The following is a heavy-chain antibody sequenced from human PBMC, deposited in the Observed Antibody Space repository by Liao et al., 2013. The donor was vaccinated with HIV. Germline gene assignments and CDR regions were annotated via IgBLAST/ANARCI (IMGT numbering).Heavy chain of an antibody. CDR3: ARRLKYSGYVDH. V-gene: IGHV4-4*07. CDR2: IYTSGSI. CDR1: GASISSYY. J-gene: IGHJ4*02. D-gene: IGHD5-12*01. Sequence: QVHLQESGPGLVKPSETLSLTCTVSGASISSYYWSWIRQPAGKGLEWIGRIYTSGSINYNPYLRSRVTVSVDTSKNQFSLRLNSVTAADTAVYYCARRLKYSGYVDHWGQGTLVTVSS.